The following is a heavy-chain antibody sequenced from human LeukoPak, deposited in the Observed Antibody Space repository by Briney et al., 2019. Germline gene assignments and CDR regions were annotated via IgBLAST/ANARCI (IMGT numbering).Heavy chain of an antibody. D-gene: IGHD2-15*01. J-gene: IGHJ5*02. Sequence: PGGSLRLSCAASGFTFSSYTINWVRQAPGKGLEWVSSISSSSSYIYYADSVKGRFTISRDNAKNSLYLQMNSLRAEGTAVYYCAKDLSRGPNCSGGSCYIWWFDPWGQGTLVTVSS. CDR3: AKDLSRGPNCSGGSCYIWWFDP. V-gene: IGHV3-21*04. CDR1: GFTFSSYT. CDR2: ISSSSSYI.